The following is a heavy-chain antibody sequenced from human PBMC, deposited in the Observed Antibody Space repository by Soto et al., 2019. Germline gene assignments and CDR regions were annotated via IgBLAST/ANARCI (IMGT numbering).Heavy chain of an antibody. D-gene: IGHD2-8*01. J-gene: IGHJ6*02. Sequence: GASVKVSCKASGYTFTSYAMHWVRQAPGQRLEWMGWINAGNGNTKYSQKFQGRATITRDTSASTAYMELSSLRSEDTAVYYCARDRYCTNGVCYSWGFYYYGMDVWGQGTTVTVSS. CDR3: ARDRYCTNGVCYSWGFYYYGMDV. CDR2: INAGNGNT. V-gene: IGHV1-3*01. CDR1: GYTFTSYA.